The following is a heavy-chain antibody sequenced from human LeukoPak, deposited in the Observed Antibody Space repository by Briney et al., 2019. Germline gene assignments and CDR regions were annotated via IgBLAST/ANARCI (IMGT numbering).Heavy chain of an antibody. CDR1: GFTFSSYG. CDR2: IRYDGSNK. D-gene: IGHD2-2*02. J-gene: IGHJ3*02. CDR3: ARDIPQLGRAFDI. Sequence: GGSLRLSCAASGFTFSSYGMHWVRQAPGKGLEWVAFIRYDGSNKYYADSVKGRFTISRDNSKNTLYLQMNSLRAEDTAVYYCARDIPQLGRAFDIWGQGTMVTVSS. V-gene: IGHV3-30*02.